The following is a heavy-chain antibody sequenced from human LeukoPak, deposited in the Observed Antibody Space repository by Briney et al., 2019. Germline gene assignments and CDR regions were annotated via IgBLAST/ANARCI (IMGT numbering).Heavy chain of an antibody. CDR3: ARVDTSGWHYFDD. D-gene: IGHD6-19*01. Sequence: SETLSPTCTVSGGSISNYYWSWIRQPAGKGLEWIGHIYTSASTNYNPSLRSRVTMSLDTSKNQFSLELNSVTAADTAAYYCARVDTSGWHYFDDWGQGTLVTVSS. J-gene: IGHJ4*02. V-gene: IGHV4-4*07. CDR1: GGSISNYY. CDR2: IYTSAST.